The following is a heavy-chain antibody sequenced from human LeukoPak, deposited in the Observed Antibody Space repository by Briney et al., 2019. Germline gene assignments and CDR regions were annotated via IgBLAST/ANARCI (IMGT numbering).Heavy chain of an antibody. CDR3: AGASVWAATRAAAGNDY. D-gene: IGHD6-13*01. V-gene: IGHV4-59*11. Sequence: SETLSLTCTVSGGSISPHYWSWIRQVPGKGLEWIGYIYYKGSTNYNPSLKSRVTISVDTSKNQFSLRLSSVTTADTAVYYCAGASVWAATRAAAGNDYWGQRTLVTVSS. CDR1: GGSISPHY. CDR2: IYYKGST. J-gene: IGHJ4*02.